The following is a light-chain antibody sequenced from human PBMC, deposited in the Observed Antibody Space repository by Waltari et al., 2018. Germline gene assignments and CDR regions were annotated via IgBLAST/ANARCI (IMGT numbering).Light chain of an antibody. Sequence: MTLSPSSLSVSVGDRVVITCRTSRIISSFLKWYQHKAGQGPKLLIYAASSFQSGVPSCFSGSSSGKDFTLTISSLQPEDFGTYYCQPRYTTPQTFSQGTKVEIK. J-gene: IGKJ1*01. V-gene: IGKV1-39*01. CDR2: AAS. CDR3: QPRYTTPQT. CDR1: RIISSF.